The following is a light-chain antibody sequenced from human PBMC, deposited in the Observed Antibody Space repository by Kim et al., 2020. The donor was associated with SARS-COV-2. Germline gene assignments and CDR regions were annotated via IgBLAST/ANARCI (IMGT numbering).Light chain of an antibody. CDR2: GAS. V-gene: IGKV3-15*01. Sequence: RGERATLSCRASQSVSSNLAWYQQKPGQAPRLLISGASTRATSIPARFSGSGSGTEFTLTISSLQSEDFAVYYCQQYNNWPPGRKFGQGTKVDIK. CDR3: QQYNNWPPGRK. CDR1: QSVSSN. J-gene: IGKJ1*01.